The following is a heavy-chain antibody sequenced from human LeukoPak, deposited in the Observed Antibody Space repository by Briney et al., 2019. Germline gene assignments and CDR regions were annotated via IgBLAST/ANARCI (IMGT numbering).Heavy chain of an antibody. D-gene: IGHD7-27*01. CDR1: GGSISSYY. CDR2: IYYSGST. CDR3: ARLSGDSPPLDAFDI. Sequence: SETLSLTCTVSGGSISSYYYSWIRQPAGKGLEWIGSIYYSGSTYYNPSLKSRVTISVDTSKNQFSLKLSSVTAADTAVYYCARLSGDSPPLDAFDIWGQGTMVTVSS. V-gene: IGHV4-59*05. J-gene: IGHJ3*02.